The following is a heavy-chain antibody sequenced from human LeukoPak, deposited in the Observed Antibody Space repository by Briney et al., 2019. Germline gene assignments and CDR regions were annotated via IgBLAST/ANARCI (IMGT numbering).Heavy chain of an antibody. CDR1: GYTFSTYA. CDR3: ASMGANGFDI. V-gene: IGHV7-4-1*02. CDR2: INTYNGNP. J-gene: IGHJ3*02. Sequence: ASVKVSCKASGYTFSTYAINWVRQAPGQGLEFMGWINTYNGNPTYAQAFIGRFVFFVDTSASTAYLQISSLKTEDTAVYYCASMGANGFDIWGQGTTVTVSS. D-gene: IGHD3-16*01.